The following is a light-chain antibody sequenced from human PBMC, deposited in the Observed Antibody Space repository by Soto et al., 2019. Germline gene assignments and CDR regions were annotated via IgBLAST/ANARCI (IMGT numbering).Light chain of an antibody. Sequence: DIPRTQSPSTLSASVGDRVTIPCRASQGISRWLAWYQQKPGKAPKFLIYDASSLESGVPSRFSGSGSGTEFTLTISNLQPDDFATYFCQQYNNYPRTFGQGTKVDIK. V-gene: IGKV1-5*01. J-gene: IGKJ1*01. CDR1: QGISRW. CDR3: QQYNNYPRT. CDR2: DAS.